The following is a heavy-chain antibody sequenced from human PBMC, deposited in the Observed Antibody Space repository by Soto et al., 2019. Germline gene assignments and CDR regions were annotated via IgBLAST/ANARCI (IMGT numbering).Heavy chain of an antibody. CDR1: GGSFSGYY. D-gene: IGHD2-15*01. J-gene: IGHJ6*02. V-gene: IGHV4-34*01. Sequence: SETLSLTCAVYGGSFSGYYWSWIRQPPGKGLEWIGEINHSGSTNYNPSLKSRVTISVDTSKNQFSLKLSSVTAADTAVYYCARVRTVVAATPSYYYYFGMDVWGQGTTVTVSS. CDR3: ARVRTVVAATPSYYYYFGMDV. CDR2: INHSGST.